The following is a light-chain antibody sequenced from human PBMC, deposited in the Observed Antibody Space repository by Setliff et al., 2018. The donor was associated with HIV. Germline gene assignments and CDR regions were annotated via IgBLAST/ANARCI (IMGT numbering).Light chain of an antibody. V-gene: IGLV2-14*01. CDR3: SSYTSSSTLNYV. Sequence: QSVLTQPASVSGSPGQSITISCTGTSSDIGGYNYVSWYQQHPGKAPKLMIYEVSHRPSGVSNRFSGSKSGNTATLTISGLQAEDEVDYYCSSYTSSSTLNYVFGTGTKVTVL. CDR1: SSDIGGYNY. J-gene: IGLJ1*01. CDR2: EVS.